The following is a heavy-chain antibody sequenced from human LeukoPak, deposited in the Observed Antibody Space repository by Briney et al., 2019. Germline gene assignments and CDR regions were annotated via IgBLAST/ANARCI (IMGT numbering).Heavy chain of an antibody. J-gene: IGHJ4*02. CDR3: ANAVVTGDGGRGYFDY. Sequence: SETLSLTCAVYGGSFSGYYWSWIRQPPGKGLEWIGEINHSGSTNYNPSLKSRVTISVDTSKNQFSLKLSSVTAADTAVYYCANAVVTGDGGRGYFDYWGQGTLVTVSS. CDR1: GGSFSGYY. D-gene: IGHD2-21*02. V-gene: IGHV4-34*01. CDR2: INHSGST.